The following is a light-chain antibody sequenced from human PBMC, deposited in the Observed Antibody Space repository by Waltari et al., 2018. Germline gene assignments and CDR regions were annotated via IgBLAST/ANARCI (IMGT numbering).Light chain of an antibody. CDR3: QTGGHGTWV. CDR2: VNSDGSQ. CDR1: SGHSSNV. J-gene: IGLJ3*02. Sequence: QLVLTQSPSASASLGASVKLTCTLSSGHSSNVIAWHQQQPEKGPRFLMKVNSDGSQSKGDKIPDRFSGSSSGAEHYLTISSLQSEDEADYYCQTGGHGTWVFGGGTKLTVL. V-gene: IGLV4-69*01.